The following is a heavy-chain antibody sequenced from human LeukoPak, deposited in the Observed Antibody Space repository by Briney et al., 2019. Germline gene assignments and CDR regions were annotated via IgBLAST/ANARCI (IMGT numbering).Heavy chain of an antibody. Sequence: PGGSLRLSCAAPGFTVSSNYMSWVRQAPGKGLEWVSVIYSGGSTYYADSVKGRFTISRDNCKNTLYLQMNSLRAEDTAVYYCARAKLGYYGMDVWGQGTTVTVSS. V-gene: IGHV3-66*01. D-gene: IGHD3-16*01. J-gene: IGHJ6*02. CDR3: ARAKLGYYGMDV. CDR2: IYSGGST. CDR1: GFTVSSNY.